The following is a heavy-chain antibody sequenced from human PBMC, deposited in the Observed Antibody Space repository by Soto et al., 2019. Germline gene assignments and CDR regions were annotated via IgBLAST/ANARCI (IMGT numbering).Heavy chain of an antibody. CDR3: AVSSLVPAALDY. CDR2: ISAYNGNT. Sequence: GASVKVSCKASGYNFTNYAMHWVRQAPGQGLEWMGWISAYNGNTKYAQKLQGRVTMTTDTSTSTAYMELRSLRSDDTAVYYCAVSSLVPAALDYWGQGILVTVSS. D-gene: IGHD2-2*01. J-gene: IGHJ4*02. CDR1: GYNFTNYA. V-gene: IGHV1-18*04.